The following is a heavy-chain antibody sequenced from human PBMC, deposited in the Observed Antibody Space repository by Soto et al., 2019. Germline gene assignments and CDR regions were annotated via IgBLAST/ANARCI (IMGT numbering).Heavy chain of an antibody. Sequence: EVQLVESGGGLVQPGGSLRLSCAASGFTFNSHWMSWVRQVPGKGLEWVANIKQDGSEEYYGDSVKGRFTICRDNAKNSLYLQMSSLRAEDRAVYYCAKLATPGYWGQGTLVTVSS. CDR1: GFTFNSHW. CDR3: AKLATPGY. J-gene: IGHJ4*02. D-gene: IGHD1-1*01. V-gene: IGHV3-7*03. CDR2: IKQDGSEE.